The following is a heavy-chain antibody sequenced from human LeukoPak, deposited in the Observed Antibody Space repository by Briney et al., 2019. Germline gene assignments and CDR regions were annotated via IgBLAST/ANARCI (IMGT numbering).Heavy chain of an antibody. CDR2: IYYSGST. CDR1: GGSISSYY. D-gene: IGHD5-18*01. V-gene: IGHV4-59*08. CDR3: ARRGDTANSFLFDY. Sequence: SETLSLTCTVSGGSISSYYWSWIRQPPGKGLEWIGYIYYSGSTNYNPSLKSRVTISVDTSKNQFSLKLSSVTAADTAVYYCARRGDTANSFLFDYWGQGTLVTVS. J-gene: IGHJ4*02.